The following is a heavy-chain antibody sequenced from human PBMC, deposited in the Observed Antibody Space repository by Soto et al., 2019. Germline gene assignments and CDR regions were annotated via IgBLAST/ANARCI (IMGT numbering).Heavy chain of an antibody. J-gene: IGHJ6*02. CDR1: GFTFSSYS. D-gene: IGHD4-17*01. V-gene: IGHV3-21*01. CDR3: ARDIGYGDYDGYYYYGMDV. CDR2: ISSSSSYI. Sequence: GGSLRLSCAASGFTFSSYSMNWVRQAPGKGLEWVSSISSSSSYIYYADSVKGRFTISRDNAKNSLYLQMNSLRAEDTAVYYCARDIGYGDYDGYYYYGMDVWGQGTTVTVSS.